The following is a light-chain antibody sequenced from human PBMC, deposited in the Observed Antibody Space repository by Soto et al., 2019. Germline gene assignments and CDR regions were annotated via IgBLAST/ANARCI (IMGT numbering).Light chain of an antibody. CDR2: GAS. V-gene: IGKV3-20*01. Sequence: EIVLTQSPGTLSLSPGERATLSCRASQSVSSSYLAWYQQKPGQAPRRLIYGASSRATGIPGRFSGSGSATDFPLTISRLEPEDFAVYYWQQYGSSPSTVCQGTRLEIK. CDR1: QSVSSSY. CDR3: QQYGSSPST. J-gene: IGKJ5*01.